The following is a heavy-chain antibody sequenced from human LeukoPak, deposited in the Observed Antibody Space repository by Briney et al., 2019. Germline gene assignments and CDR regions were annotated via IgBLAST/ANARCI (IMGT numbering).Heavy chain of an antibody. V-gene: IGHV4-30-4*08. CDR1: GGSISSGDY. J-gene: IGHJ2*01. Sequence: PSQTLSLTCIVSGGSISSGDYSWIRQPPGKGLEWIGYIYYSGSTYYNPSLKSRLTISVDRSKNQFSLKLSSMTAAGTAVYYCARGVGVPYWYFDLWGRGTLVTVSS. D-gene: IGHD2-2*01. CDR2: IYYSGST. CDR3: ARGVGVPYWYFDL.